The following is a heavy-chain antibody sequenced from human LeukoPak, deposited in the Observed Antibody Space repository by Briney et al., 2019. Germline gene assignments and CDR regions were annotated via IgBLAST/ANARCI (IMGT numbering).Heavy chain of an antibody. CDR3: ASNLPSPSSVHFDY. D-gene: IGHD6-19*01. CDR1: GFIFSDYY. V-gene: IGHV3-11*01. J-gene: IGHJ4*02. CDR2: ISSSGSTI. Sequence: GGSLRLSCAASGFIFSDYYMSWIRQAPGKGLEWVSYISSSGSTIYYADSVKGRFTISRDNAKNSLYLQMNSLRAEDTAVYYCASNLPSPSSVHFDYCGQGTLVTVSS.